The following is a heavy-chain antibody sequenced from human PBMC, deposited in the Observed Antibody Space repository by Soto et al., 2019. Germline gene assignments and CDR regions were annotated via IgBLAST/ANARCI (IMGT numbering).Heavy chain of an antibody. CDR3: ASGGTTVNRRFDF. Sequence: QVQVVQSGAEVKKPGSSVRVSCKASGGTSSSYAITWMRQAPGQGLEWMGGSIPILDTTDYAQKFQGRVTFTADESTSTVYMELSSLTSEDTAVYYCASGGTTVNRRFDFWGQGTLATVSS. J-gene: IGHJ4*02. D-gene: IGHD4-4*01. CDR2: SIPILDTT. CDR1: GGTSSSYA. V-gene: IGHV1-69*01.